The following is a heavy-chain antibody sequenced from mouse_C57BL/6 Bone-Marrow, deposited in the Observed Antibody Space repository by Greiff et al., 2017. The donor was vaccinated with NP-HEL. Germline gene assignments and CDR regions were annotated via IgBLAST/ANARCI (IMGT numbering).Heavy chain of an antibody. V-gene: IGHV2-2*01. CDR3: ARKVTGKDYAMDY. CDR2: IWSGGST. D-gene: IGHD4-1*01. CDR1: GFSLTSYG. Sequence: VKLVESGPGLVQPSQSLSITCTVSGFSLTSYGVHWVRQSPGKGLEWLGVIWSGGSTDYNAAFISRLSISKDNSKSKVFFKMNSLQADDTAIYYCARKVTGKDYAMDYWGQGTSVTVSS. J-gene: IGHJ4*01.